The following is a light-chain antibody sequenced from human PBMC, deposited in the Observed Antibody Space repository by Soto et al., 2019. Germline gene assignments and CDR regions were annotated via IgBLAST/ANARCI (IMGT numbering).Light chain of an antibody. CDR1: SNDFGNYNY. J-gene: IGLJ1*01. CDR2: EVN. Sequence: QSVLTQPASVSGSPGQSITLSCTGTSNDFGNYNYVSWYQQYPGQAPRLLIYEVNNRPSGISDRLSGSKSGNTASLTISGLQADDEADYYCNSHTSTNTRVFGTGTKVTVL. CDR3: NSHTSTNTRV. V-gene: IGLV2-14*01.